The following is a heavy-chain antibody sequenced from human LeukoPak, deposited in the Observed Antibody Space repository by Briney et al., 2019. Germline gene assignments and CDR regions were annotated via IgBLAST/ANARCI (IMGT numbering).Heavy chain of an antibody. CDR1: GYSISSGYY. CDR3: ARGGSSGWYEFDY. V-gene: IGHV4-38-2*02. Sequence: PSETLSLTCTVSGYSISSGYYWGWIRQPPGKGLEWIGSIYHSGSTYYNPSLKSRVTISVDTSKNQFSLKLSSVTAADTAVYYCARGGSSGWYEFDYWGQGTLVTVSS. CDR2: IYHSGST. J-gene: IGHJ4*02. D-gene: IGHD6-19*01.